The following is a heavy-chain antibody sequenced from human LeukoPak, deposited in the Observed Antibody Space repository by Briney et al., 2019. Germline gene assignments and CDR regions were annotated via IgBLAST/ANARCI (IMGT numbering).Heavy chain of an antibody. D-gene: IGHD1-26*01. CDR1: GGSFSRCGYS. CDR2: IYPSGST. J-gene: IGHJ6*02. CDR3: ARVAGAPRYDYYYGMDV. V-gene: IGHV4-30-2*01. Sequence: SETLSLTCTLSGGSFSRCGYSGSWIRQPPGKGLERFGYIYPSGSTYYNPSLKTRVTISVDRSKNQYSLKLSSVTAADTAVYYCARVAGAPRYDYYYGMDVWGQGTTVTVSS.